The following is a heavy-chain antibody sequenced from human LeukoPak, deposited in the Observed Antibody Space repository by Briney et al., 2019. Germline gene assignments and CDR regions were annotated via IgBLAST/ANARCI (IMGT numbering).Heavy chain of an antibody. J-gene: IGHJ6*02. CDR2: IYTSGST. Sequence: SETLSLTCTVSGGSISSYYWSWIRQPAGKGLEWIGRIYTSGSTNYNPSLKSRVTMSVDTSKNQFSLKLSSVTAADTAVYYCAREEVIVVVPAAIFPLDATYYYYGMDVWGQGTTVTVSS. CDR3: AREEVIVVVPAAIFPLDATYYYYGMDV. V-gene: IGHV4-4*07. CDR1: GGSISSYY. D-gene: IGHD2-2*01.